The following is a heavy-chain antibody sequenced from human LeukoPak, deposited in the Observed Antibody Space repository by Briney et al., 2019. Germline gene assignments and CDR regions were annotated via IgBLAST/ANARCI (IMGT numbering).Heavy chain of an antibody. Sequence: GGSLRLSCAASGFTFSSYGMHWVRQAPGKGLEWVAVISYDGSNKYYADSVKGRFTISRDNSKNTLYLQMNSLRAEDTAVYYCAKDLSDDSSGYYYSAVRYYFDYWGQGTLVTVSS. CDR2: ISYDGSNK. CDR3: AKDLSDDSSGYYYSAVRYYFDY. CDR1: GFTFSSYG. J-gene: IGHJ4*02. V-gene: IGHV3-30*18. D-gene: IGHD3-22*01.